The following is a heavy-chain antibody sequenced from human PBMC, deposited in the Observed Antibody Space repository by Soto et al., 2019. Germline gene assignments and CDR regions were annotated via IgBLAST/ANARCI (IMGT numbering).Heavy chain of an antibody. CDR3: ARTPITSDAFDI. V-gene: IGHV3-33*01. D-gene: IGHD3-16*01. CDR1: GFTFSSYA. J-gene: IGHJ3*02. CDR2: IWYDGSNK. Sequence: PGGSLRLSCAASGFTFSSYAMHWVRQAPGKGLEWVAVIWYDGSNKYYADSVKGRFTVSRDSSRNTVYLQMNSLRVEDTAVYYCARTPITSDAFDIWGQGTMVTVSS.